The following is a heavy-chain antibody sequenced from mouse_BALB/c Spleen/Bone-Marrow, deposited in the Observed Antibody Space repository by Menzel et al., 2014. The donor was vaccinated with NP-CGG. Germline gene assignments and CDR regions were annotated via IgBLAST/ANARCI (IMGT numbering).Heavy chain of an antibody. CDR2: IRNLAYSI. Sequence: EVHLVESGGGLVQPGGSRKLSCAASGFTFSDYGMAWVRQAPGKGPEWVAFIRNLAYSIYYADTVTGRFTISRENAKNTLYLEMSSLRSEDTAMYYCATIYYGNSYAMDYWGQGTSVTVSS. D-gene: IGHD2-1*01. CDR1: GFTFSDYG. CDR3: ATIYYGNSYAMDY. V-gene: IGHV5-15*02. J-gene: IGHJ4*01.